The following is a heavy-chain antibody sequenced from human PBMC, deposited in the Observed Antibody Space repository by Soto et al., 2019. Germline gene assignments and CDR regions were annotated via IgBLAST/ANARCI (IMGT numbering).Heavy chain of an antibody. Sequence: GSLRLSCVASGFTVSSNYMSWVRQAPGKGLKWISVLNGDDTTSYADSKKSRFTISRDNSKNTLYLQMNSLRADDTAVYYGARDFRCIVSACLEVLDALDVWGQGTTVTVSS. J-gene: IGHJ6*02. CDR2: LNGDDTT. CDR3: ARDFRCIVSACLEVLDALDV. D-gene: IGHD2-15*01. V-gene: IGHV3-66*01. CDR1: GFTVSSNY.